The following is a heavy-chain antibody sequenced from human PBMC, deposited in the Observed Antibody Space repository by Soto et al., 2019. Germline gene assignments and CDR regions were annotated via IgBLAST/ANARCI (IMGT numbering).Heavy chain of an antibody. CDR2: INHSGNT. Sequence: SYTLSLTCAVYGGSFSGYYWSWIRQPPGQGLEWIGEINHSGNTNYNPSLKSRVTISVDTSKNQFSLKLTSLTAADTAVSYCTRARDQGSGTRTAYYFDRWGQGTLVT. CDR3: TRARDQGSGTRTAYYFDR. V-gene: IGHV4-34*01. D-gene: IGHD3-10*01. J-gene: IGHJ4*02. CDR1: GGSFSGYY.